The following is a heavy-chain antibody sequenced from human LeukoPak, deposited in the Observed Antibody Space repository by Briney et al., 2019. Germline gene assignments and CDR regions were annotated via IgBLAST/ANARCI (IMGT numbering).Heavy chain of an antibody. CDR3: ARVTLWFGETGHFDY. Sequence: ASVKVSCKASGYTFTGYYMHWVRQAPGQGLEWMGWISIYNGNTNYAQNLQGRVTMTTDTSTSTAYMELRGLRSDDTAVYYCARVTLWFGETGHFDYWGQGTLVTVSS. V-gene: IGHV1-18*04. CDR1: GYTFTGYY. CDR2: ISIYNGNT. J-gene: IGHJ4*02. D-gene: IGHD3-10*01.